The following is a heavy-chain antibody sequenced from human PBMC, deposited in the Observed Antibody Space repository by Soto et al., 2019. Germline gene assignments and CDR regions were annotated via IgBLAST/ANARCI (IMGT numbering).Heavy chain of an antibody. CDR2: INGGTGQT. D-gene: IGHD2-15*01. CDR1: GYSFSTYA. V-gene: IGHV1-3*01. J-gene: IGHJ6*02. Sequence: GASVKVSCKASGYSFSTYAMHWVRQAPGQSLEWMGWINGGTGQTKFSQRFQDRITITRDTSASTAYMELNSLRAEDTAVYYCARAYSGRLPRRADYYFAMDVWGQGTTVTVSS. CDR3: ARAYSGRLPRRADYYFAMDV.